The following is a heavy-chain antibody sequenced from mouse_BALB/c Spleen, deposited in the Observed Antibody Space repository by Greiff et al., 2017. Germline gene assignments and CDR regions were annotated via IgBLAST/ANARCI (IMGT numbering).Heavy chain of an antibody. D-gene: IGHD3-3*01. V-gene: IGHV7-3*02. J-gene: IGHJ2*01. CDR2: IRNKANGYTT. Sequence: EVHLVESGGGLVQPGGSLRLSCATSGFTFTDYYMSWVRQPPGKALEWLGFIRNKANGYTTEYSASVKGRFTISRDNSQSILYLQMNTLRAEDSATYYCARDWADYFDYWGQGTTLTVSS. CDR3: ARDWADYFDY. CDR1: GFTFTDYY.